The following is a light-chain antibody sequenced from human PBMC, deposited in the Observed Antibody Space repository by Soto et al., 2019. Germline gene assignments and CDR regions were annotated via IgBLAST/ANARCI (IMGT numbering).Light chain of an antibody. CDR2: EVS. V-gene: IGLV2-14*01. CDR1: SSDVGGYNY. Sequence: QSALTQPASVSGSPGQSITISCTGTSSDVGGYNYVSWYQHHPGKAPKLIIYEVSNRPSGVSYRFSGSKSGNTASLTISGQADEDEDDYCCRSYTSSSTTVFGAGTKVTVL. J-gene: IGLJ1*01. CDR3: RSYTSSSTTV.